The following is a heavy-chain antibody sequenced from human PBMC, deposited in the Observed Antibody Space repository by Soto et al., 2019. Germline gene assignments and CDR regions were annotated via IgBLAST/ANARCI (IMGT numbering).Heavy chain of an antibody. CDR2: IYYSGST. Sequence: SETLSLTCTVSGGSISSSSYYWGWIRQPPGKGLEWIGSIYYSGSTYYNPSLKSRVTISVDTSKNQFSLKLSSVTAADTAVYYCARQEKQITIFGVALLSPFDYWGQGTLVTVSS. J-gene: IGHJ4*02. V-gene: IGHV4-39*01. D-gene: IGHD3-3*01. CDR1: GGSISSSSYY. CDR3: ARQEKQITIFGVALLSPFDY.